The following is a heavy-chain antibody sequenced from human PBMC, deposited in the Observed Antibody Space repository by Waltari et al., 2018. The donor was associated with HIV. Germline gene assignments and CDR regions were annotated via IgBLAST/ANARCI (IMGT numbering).Heavy chain of an antibody. D-gene: IGHD2-15*01. V-gene: IGHV4-4*02. CDR2: IYHSGST. CDR1: GGSISSSNW. Sequence: QVQLQESGPGLVKPSGTLSLTCAVSGGSISSSNWWSWVRQPPGKGLEWIGEIYHSGSTNYNPSLKSRVTISVDKSKNQFSLKLSSVTAADTAVYYCARSTRYCSGGSCYYFDYWGQGTLVTVSS. CDR3: ARSTRYCSGGSCYYFDY. J-gene: IGHJ4*02.